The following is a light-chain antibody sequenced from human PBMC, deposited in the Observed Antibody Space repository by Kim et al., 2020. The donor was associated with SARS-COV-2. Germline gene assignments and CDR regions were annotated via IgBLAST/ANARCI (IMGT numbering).Light chain of an antibody. CDR1: QSVSSN. V-gene: IGKV3-15*01. CDR3: QQYDKWPLT. Sequence: EIVMTQSPGTLFASPEERATLSCRASQSVSSNLAWYQQKPGQAPRLLMYGASTRATGIPARFSGSVSGTEFTLTINTLQSEDFAVYYCQQYDKWPLTFGGGTKLEI. J-gene: IGKJ4*01. CDR2: GAS.